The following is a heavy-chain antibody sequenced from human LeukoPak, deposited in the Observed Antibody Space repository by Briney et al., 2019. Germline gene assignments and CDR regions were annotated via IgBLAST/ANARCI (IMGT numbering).Heavy chain of an antibody. J-gene: IGHJ4*02. CDR3: ARESPPSYYDYVWGSYRYTDYFDY. Sequence: ASVKVSCKASGYTFASYYMHWVRQAPGQGLEWMGIINPSGGSTSYAQKFQGRVTMTRDMSTSTVYMELSSLRSEDTAVYYCARESPPSYYDYVWGSYRYTDYFDYWGQGTLVTVSS. CDR2: INPSGGST. V-gene: IGHV1-46*01. D-gene: IGHD3-16*02. CDR1: GYTFASYY.